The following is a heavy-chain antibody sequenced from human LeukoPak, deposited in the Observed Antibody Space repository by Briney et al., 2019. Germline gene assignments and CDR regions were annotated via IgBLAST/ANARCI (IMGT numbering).Heavy chain of an antibody. CDR2: ISSSGSTI. CDR3: ARASNVLLWFGELFSLDY. J-gene: IGHJ4*02. CDR1: GFTFSSYA. Sequence: GGSLRLSCAASGFTFSSYAMYWVRQAPGKGLEWVSYISSSGSTIYYADSVKGRFTISRDNAKNSLYLQMNSLRAEDTAVYYCARASNVLLWFGELFSLDYWGQGTLVTVSS. D-gene: IGHD3-10*01. V-gene: IGHV3-48*03.